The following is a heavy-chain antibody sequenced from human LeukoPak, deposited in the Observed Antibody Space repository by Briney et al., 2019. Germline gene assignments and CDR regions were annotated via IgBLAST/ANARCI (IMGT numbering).Heavy chain of an antibody. CDR3: ARSPENRGRYWFDP. D-gene: IGHD3-16*01. J-gene: IGHJ5*02. CDR2: ISPYNGNR. V-gene: IGHV1-18*01. Sequence: GASVKVSCKASGYTFTSYVISWVRQAPGQGLEWMGWISPYNGNRNYAQKLQGRVTMTTDTATSTAYMELRILRSDDAAVYYCARSPENRGRYWFDPWGQGTLVTVSS. CDR1: GYTFTSYV.